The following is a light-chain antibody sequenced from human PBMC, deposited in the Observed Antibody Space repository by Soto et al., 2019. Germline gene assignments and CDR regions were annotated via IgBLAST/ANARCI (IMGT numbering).Light chain of an antibody. CDR3: QQLNSYPPT. Sequence: DIQLTQSPSFLSASVGDRVTITCRASQGISSYLAWYQQKPGKAPKLLIYAASTLQSGVPSRFSGSGSGTEFTLPISSLQPEDFATYYCQQLNSYPPTFGPGTKVDIQ. CDR2: AAS. J-gene: IGKJ3*01. CDR1: QGISSY. V-gene: IGKV1-9*01.